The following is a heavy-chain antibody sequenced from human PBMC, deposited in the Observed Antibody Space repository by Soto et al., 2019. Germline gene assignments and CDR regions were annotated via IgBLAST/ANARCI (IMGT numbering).Heavy chain of an antibody. CDR1: GFTFSNYW. V-gene: IGHV3-7*05. CDR3: ARDWRSCRWYKSPSDS. J-gene: IGHJ5*02. D-gene: IGHD6-13*01. CDR2: IEQDGSEK. Sequence: EVQLVESGGGLVQPGGSLRLSCVASGFTFSNYWMTWVRQAPGKGLEWVATIEQDGSEKYYVDSLKGRFTISRDNARNSLHLQMNSLRAEDTAFYYCARDWRSCRWYKSPSDSWGQGTLVTVSS.